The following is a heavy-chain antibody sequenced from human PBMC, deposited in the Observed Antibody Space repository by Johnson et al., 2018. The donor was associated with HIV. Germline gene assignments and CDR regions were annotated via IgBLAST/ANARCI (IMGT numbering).Heavy chain of an antibody. CDR3: ARDLGPNGRGALDM. CDR2: VSYDGNYY. V-gene: IGHV3-30*03. D-gene: IGHD1-1*01. Sequence: QMLLVESGGGLVQPGRSLRLSCAASGFIFSDYCMHWVRQAPGKGLEWVAVVSYDGNYYYSGDSATGRFTISRDNSKNTLYLQMNSLRAEDTAVYYCARDLGPNGRGALDMWGRGTMVTVSS. CDR1: GFIFSDYC. J-gene: IGHJ3*02.